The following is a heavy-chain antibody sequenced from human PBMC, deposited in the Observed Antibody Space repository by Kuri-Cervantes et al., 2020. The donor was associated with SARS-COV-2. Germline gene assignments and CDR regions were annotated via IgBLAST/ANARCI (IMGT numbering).Heavy chain of an antibody. Sequence: SETLSLTCAVYGGSFSGYYWSWIRQPPGKGLEWIGEINHNGSTNYNPSLKSRVTISVDTSNKQFSLNLSSVTAADTAVYYCARRQDYYGSGTYYYYYYMDVWGQGTTVTVSS. CDR3: ARRQDYYGSGTYYYYYYMDV. CDR2: INHNGST. CDR1: GGSFSGYY. J-gene: IGHJ6*03. V-gene: IGHV4-34*01. D-gene: IGHD3-10*01.